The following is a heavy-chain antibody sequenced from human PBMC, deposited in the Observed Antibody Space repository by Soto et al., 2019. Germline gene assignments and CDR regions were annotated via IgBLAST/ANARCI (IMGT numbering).Heavy chain of an antibody. Sequence: GVLRLSCAASGFTFSSYAMSWVRQAPGKGLEWVSAISGSGGSTYYADSVKGRFTISRDNSKNTLYLQMNSLRAEDTAVYYCAKIRDEIAVAGPNDYWGQGTLVTVSS. CDR1: GFTFSSYA. D-gene: IGHD6-19*01. CDR2: ISGSGGST. J-gene: IGHJ4*02. CDR3: AKIRDEIAVAGPNDY. V-gene: IGHV3-23*01.